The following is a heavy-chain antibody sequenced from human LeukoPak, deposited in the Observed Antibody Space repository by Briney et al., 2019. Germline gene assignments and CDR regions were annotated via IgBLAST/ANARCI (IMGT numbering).Heavy chain of an antibody. CDR3: ARTSGGGWPYYFDY. CDR2: INHSGST. Sequence: SETLSLTCAVYGGSFSGYYWSWIRQPPGKGLEWIGEINHSGSTNYNPSLKGRVTISVDTSKNQFSLKLSSVTAEDTAVYYCARTSGGGWPYYFDYWGQGTLVTVSS. J-gene: IGHJ4*02. D-gene: IGHD2-15*01. V-gene: IGHV4-34*01. CDR1: GGSFSGYY.